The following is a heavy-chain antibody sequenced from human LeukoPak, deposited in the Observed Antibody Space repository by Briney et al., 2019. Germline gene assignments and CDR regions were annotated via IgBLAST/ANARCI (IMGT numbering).Heavy chain of an antibody. Sequence: GASVKVSCKTSGYSFTDYYMHWVRQAPGQGLEWMGWINPYSGGTSSAQKFQGRVTMNRDTSISTVYMQVSWLTSDDTAIYYCARADRLHGGPYLIGPWGQGTLVTVSS. CDR1: GYSFTDYY. CDR3: ARADRLHGGPYLIGP. D-gene: IGHD3-16*01. CDR2: INPYSGGT. J-gene: IGHJ5*02. V-gene: IGHV1-2*02.